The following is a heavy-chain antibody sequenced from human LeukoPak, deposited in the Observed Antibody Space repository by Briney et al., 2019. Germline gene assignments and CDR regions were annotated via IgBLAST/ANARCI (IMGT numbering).Heavy chain of an antibody. D-gene: IGHD3-22*01. CDR3: AGEPSYDSSGYYPFDY. V-gene: IGHV1-2*02. CDR1: GYTFTGYY. J-gene: IGHJ4*02. Sequence: ASVKVSCKASGYTFTGYYMHWVRQAPGQGLEWMGWINPNSGGTNYAQKFQGRVTTTRDTSISTAYMELSRLRSDDTAVYYCAGEPSYDSSGYYPFDYWGQGTLVTVSS. CDR2: INPNSGGT.